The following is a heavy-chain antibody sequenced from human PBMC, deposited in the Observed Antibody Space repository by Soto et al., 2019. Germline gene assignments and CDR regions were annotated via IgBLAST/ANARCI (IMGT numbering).Heavy chain of an antibody. CDR2: IYYRGST. CDR1: VYGGSVSTGVHY. J-gene: IGHJ2*01. V-gene: IGHV4-61*08. D-gene: IGHD6-13*01. Sequence: QVQLQESGPGLVKPSETLSLTCTVSVYGGSVSTGVHYWSWIRQPPGKGLEWIGYIYYRGSTNYTPSLKSRVTISVDTSKNQFALKLTSVTAADTAVYYCARGYYTSWYWFDRWGRGTRVTVSS. CDR3: ARGYYTSWYWFDR.